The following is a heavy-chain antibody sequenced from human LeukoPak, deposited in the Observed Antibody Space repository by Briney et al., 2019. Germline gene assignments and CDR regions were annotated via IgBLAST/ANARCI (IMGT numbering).Heavy chain of an antibody. J-gene: IGHJ4*02. CDR1: GFTFDDYA. CDR3: AKEEKAPKYYFDY. Sequence: PGRSLRLSCAASGFTFDDYAMHWVRQAPGKGLEWVSGISWNSGSIGYADSVKGRFTIPRDNAKNSLYLQMNSLRAEDTALYYCAKEEKAPKYYFDYWGQGTLVTVSS. CDR2: ISWNSGSI. V-gene: IGHV3-9*01. D-gene: IGHD6-6*01.